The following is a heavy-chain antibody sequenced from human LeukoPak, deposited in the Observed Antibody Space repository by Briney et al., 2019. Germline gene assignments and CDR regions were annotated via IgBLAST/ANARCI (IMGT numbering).Heavy chain of an antibody. CDR2: INPSGGST. D-gene: IGHD2-2*01. J-gene: IGHJ4*02. CDR3: ARGGIKGVQVPAAIYV. Sequence: ASVKVSCQTSGYTFTSYYMHWVRQAPGQGLEWMGIINPSGGSTSYAQKFQGRVTMTRDTSTSTVYMELSSLRSEDTAVYYCARGGIKGVQVPAAIYVWGQGTLVTVSS. CDR1: GYTFTSYY. V-gene: IGHV1-46*01.